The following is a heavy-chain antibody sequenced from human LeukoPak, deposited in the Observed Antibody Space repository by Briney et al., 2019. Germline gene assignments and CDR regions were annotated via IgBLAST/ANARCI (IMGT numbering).Heavy chain of an antibody. CDR3: ARHLRAYFDY. J-gene: IGHJ4*02. CDR1: GGSISGYY. V-gene: IGHV4-59*08. Sequence: SETLSLTCTVSGGSISGYYWSWIRQPPGKGLEWIGYIYYSGSTNYNPSLKSRVTISVDTSKNQFSLKLSSVTAADTAVYYCARHLRAYFDYWGQGTLVTVSS. CDR2: IYYSGST.